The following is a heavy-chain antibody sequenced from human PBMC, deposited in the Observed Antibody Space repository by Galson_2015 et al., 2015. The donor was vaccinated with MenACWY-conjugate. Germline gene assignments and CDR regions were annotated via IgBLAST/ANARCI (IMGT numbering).Heavy chain of an antibody. CDR1: GGSASSSGYY. CDR2: IYDRGTT. V-gene: IGHV4-61*08. CDR3: AREFAY. D-gene: IGHD2-21*01. J-gene: IGHJ4*02. Sequence: QVQLQESGPGLVKPSETLSLTCSVSGGSASSSGYYWTWIRQPPGKGQEWIGLIYDRGTTKYTPSLKVRVTISLDTSKNQVSLKLSSVTAADTAVYYCAREFAYWGQGTLVTVSS.